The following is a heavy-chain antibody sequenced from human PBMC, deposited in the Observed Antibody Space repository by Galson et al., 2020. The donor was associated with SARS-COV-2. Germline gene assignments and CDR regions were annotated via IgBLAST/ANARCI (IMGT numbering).Heavy chain of an antibody. CDR3: ARDRSVTYYYDSSGNYWFDP. CDR1: GGSISSGGYY. D-gene: IGHD3-22*01. V-gene: IGHV4-31*03. CDR2: IYYSGST. Sequence: ETSETLSLTCTVSGGSISSGGYYWSWIRQHPGKGLEWIGYIYYSGSTYYNPSLKRRVTITVDTSKNQFSLKLSPGTAADPAVYYCARDRSVTYYYDSSGNYWFDPWGQGTLVTVSS. J-gene: IGHJ5*02.